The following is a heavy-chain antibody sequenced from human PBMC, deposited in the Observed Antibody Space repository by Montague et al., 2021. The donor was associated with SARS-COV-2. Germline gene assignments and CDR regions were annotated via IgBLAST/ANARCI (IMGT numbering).Heavy chain of an antibody. Sequence: SETLSLTCNVAGGSMSAYNWGWIRQPPRKGLQWIGSMYNSENTSYNPSLKSRVTISVDTSKKQFSLRLSSVTAADTAVYFCAREIHSAGSYHYHLDVWGQGTTVTVSS. V-gene: IGHV4-59*01. D-gene: IGHD1-14*01. CDR2: MYNSENT. CDR1: GGSMSAYN. CDR3: AREIHSAGSYHYHLDV. J-gene: IGHJ6*02.